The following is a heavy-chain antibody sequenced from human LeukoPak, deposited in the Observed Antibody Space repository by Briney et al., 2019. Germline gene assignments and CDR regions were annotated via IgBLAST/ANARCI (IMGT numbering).Heavy chain of an antibody. D-gene: IGHD4-11*01. CDR2: ISGSGGST. V-gene: IGHV3-23*01. CDR3: AREGFSNSPLDY. Sequence: PGGSLRLSCAASGFTFSSYAMSWVRQAPGKGLEWVSAISGSGGSTYYADSVKGRFTISRDNSKNTLYLQMNSLKIEDTAVYYCAREGFSNSPLDYWGQGTLVTVSS. CDR1: GFTFSSYA. J-gene: IGHJ4*02.